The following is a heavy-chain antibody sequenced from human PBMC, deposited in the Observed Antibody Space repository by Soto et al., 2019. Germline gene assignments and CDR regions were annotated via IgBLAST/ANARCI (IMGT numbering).Heavy chain of an antibody. CDR3: AREKYPVVTAFDV. D-gene: IGHD2-15*01. J-gene: IGHJ3*01. Sequence: QVQLKESGPGLVKPADTLSLKCTVSGGSITPYYWSWIRQTPGGGLEWIGYVSYNGNTNYNPTLKCRVSISADTCKIEFSLKLTSLTAADAAIYFCAREKYPVVTAFDVWGQGTMVAVSS. CDR2: VSYNGNT. CDR1: GGSITPYY. V-gene: IGHV4-59*01.